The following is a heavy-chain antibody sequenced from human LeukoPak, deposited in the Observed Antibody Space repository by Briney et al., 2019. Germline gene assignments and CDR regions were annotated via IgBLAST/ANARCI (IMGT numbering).Heavy chain of an antibody. D-gene: IGHD3-10*01. CDR3: ARAIRGSKIASRYYFYYMDI. CDR2: ISAYNGNT. Sequence: ASVKVSCKASGYTFTSYGISWVRQAPGQELEWMGWISAYNGNTNYAQNFQGRVTITADKSTNTAYMELSSLRSEDTAVYYCARAIRGSKIASRYYFYYMDIWGKGTTVTVSS. V-gene: IGHV1-18*01. CDR1: GYTFTSYG. J-gene: IGHJ6*03.